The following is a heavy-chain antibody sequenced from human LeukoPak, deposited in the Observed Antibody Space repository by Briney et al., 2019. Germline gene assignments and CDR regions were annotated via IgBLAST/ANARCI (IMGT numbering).Heavy chain of an antibody. Sequence: GGSLRLSCAASGFTFSSYSMNWVRLAPGKGLDWVSSISSSSTYIYYADSVKGRFTISRDNAKNSLYLQMNSLRAEDTALYYCARDLSSSSTAYLQHWGQGTLVTVSS. V-gene: IGHV3-21*01. D-gene: IGHD6-6*01. CDR1: GFTFSSYS. CDR3: ARDLSSSSTAYLQH. J-gene: IGHJ1*01. CDR2: ISSSSTYI.